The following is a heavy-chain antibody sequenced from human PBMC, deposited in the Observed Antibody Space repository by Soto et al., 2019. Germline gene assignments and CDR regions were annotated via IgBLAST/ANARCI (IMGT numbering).Heavy chain of an antibody. CDR3: AIPDSNGWYAS. CDR1: GYTFTSYW. J-gene: IGHJ5*02. V-gene: IGHV5-51*01. D-gene: IGHD6-19*01. Sequence: GSLKISCKGSGYTFTSYWIAWVRQMPGKGLEWMAIIYPGDSDTRYSPSFQGHVTISADKSISTAYLQWSSLKASDTAIYYCAIPDSNGWYASWGQGRLVTVSS. CDR2: IYPGDSDT.